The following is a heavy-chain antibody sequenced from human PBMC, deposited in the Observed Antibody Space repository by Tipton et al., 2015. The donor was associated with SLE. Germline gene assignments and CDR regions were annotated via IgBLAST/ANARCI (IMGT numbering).Heavy chain of an antibody. D-gene: IGHD2-8*01. V-gene: IGHV3-23*01. Sequence: SLRLSCSASGFTFSCYVVSWVRQAPGKGLEWVSGISGSGGTTYYADSVKGRFTISRDNSKNTLYLQMNSLRAEDTAVYYCAKDAPVYLWGRGTLVTVSS. J-gene: IGHJ2*01. CDR2: ISGSGGTT. CDR1: GFTFSCYV. CDR3: AKDAPVYL.